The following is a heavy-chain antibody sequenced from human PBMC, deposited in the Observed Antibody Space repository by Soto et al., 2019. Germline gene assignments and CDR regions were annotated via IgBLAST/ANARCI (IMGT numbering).Heavy chain of an antibody. Sequence: QVQLVQSGAEVREPGSSVKVSCEASGGTFRSYAINWVRQAPGQGLEWMGGIIPMFGKPNYAEKFLGRVTISADESTRTAYMEVTRLRSEDTAVYYCGRSMETNYFYCMDVCGLGTTVTVCS. CDR3: GRSMETNYFYCMDV. CDR2: IIPMFGKP. V-gene: IGHV1-69*01. D-gene: IGHD2-8*01. J-gene: IGHJ6*02. CDR1: GGTFRSYA.